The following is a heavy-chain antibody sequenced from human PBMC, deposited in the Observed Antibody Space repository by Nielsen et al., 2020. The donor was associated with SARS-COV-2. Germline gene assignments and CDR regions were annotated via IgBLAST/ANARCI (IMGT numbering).Heavy chain of an antibody. J-gene: IGHJ4*02. V-gene: IGHV3-74*01. Sequence: GGSLRLSCAVSGFTFSSSWMHWVRQAPGKGLVWVSRIGSDESITNYVDSVKGRFTISRDNAKNTLYLQMNSLRAEDTAVYYCAREMGGSSRHFDYWGQGTLVTVSS. CDR1: GFTFSSSW. D-gene: IGHD6-13*01. CDR3: AREMGGSSRHFDY. CDR2: IGSDESIT.